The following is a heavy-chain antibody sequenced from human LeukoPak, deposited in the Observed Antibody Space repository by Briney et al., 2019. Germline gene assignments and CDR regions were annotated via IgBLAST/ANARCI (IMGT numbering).Heavy chain of an antibody. J-gene: IGHJ5*02. Sequence: GGSLRLSCAASGFTFINYAMNWVRQAPGKGLEWVSTISSSGGNTYYADSVKGRFTISRDNSKNTLYLQMNSLRAEDTAVYYCTRNWGSDNWFDPWGQGTLVTVSS. CDR1: GFTFINYA. V-gene: IGHV3-23*01. D-gene: IGHD7-27*01. CDR2: ISSSGGNT. CDR3: TRNWGSDNWFDP.